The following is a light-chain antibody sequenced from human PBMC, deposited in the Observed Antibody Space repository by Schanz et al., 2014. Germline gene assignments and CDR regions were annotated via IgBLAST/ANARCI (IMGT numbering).Light chain of an antibody. CDR1: QSISSW. CDR3: QQYNYYWG. CDR2: DAS. J-gene: IGKJ1*01. Sequence: DIQMTQSPSTLSASVGDRVTLACRASQSISSWLAWYQQKPGKAPKLLIFDASSLNSGVPSRFSGSGSGTDFTLTISSLQPDDFATYYCQQYNYYWGFGQGTKVEIK. V-gene: IGKV1-5*01.